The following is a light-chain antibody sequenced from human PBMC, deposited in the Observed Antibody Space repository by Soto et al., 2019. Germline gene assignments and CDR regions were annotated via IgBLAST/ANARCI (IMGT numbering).Light chain of an antibody. J-gene: IGKJ1*01. Sequence: EIVLTQSPGTLSLSPGEIATLSCRASQSISSSYLAWYQQIPGQAPRLLIYAASSRATGIPDRFSGSGSGTDFPLTINRLEPEDFAVYYCQQYGSSSGTFGQGTKVEIK. V-gene: IGKV3-20*01. CDR3: QQYGSSSGT. CDR2: AAS. CDR1: QSISSSY.